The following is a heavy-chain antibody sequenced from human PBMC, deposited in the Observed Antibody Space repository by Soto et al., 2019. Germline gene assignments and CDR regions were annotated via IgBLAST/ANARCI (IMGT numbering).Heavy chain of an antibody. D-gene: IGHD3-22*01. V-gene: IGHV3-33*01. Sequence: QVQLVESGGGVVQPGRSLRLSCAASGFTFSSYGMHWVRQAPGKGLEWVAVIWYDGSNKYYADSVKGRFTISRDNSKNTLYLQMNSLRAEDTAVYYCARDAYYYDSSGSFDYWGQGTLVTVSS. CDR3: ARDAYYYDSSGSFDY. CDR1: GFTFSSYG. CDR2: IWYDGSNK. J-gene: IGHJ4*02.